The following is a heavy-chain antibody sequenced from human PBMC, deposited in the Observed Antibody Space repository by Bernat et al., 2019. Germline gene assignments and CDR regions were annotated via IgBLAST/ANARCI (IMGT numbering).Heavy chain of an antibody. J-gene: IGHJ4*02. CDR1: GFTFSSHA. CDR3: AKEECSGGACYATDY. D-gene: IGHD2-15*01. V-gene: IGHV3-23*01. Sequence: EVRLLESGGGLVQPGGSLRLSCAASGFTFSSHAMNWVRQGPGKGLEWVSRSSESGDRTDYADSMEGRFTISRDNSKNTLYLQMNSLRAEDTAVYYCAKEECSGGACYATDYWGQGTLVTVSS. CDR2: SSESGDRT.